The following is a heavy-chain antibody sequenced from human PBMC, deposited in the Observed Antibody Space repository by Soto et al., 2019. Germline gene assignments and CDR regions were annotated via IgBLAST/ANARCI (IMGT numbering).Heavy chain of an antibody. CDR1: GYSFTSYW. CDR3: ARRADSSGWYEEVYYFDY. CDR2: IYPGDSDT. V-gene: IGHV5-51*01. D-gene: IGHD6-19*01. J-gene: IGHJ4*02. Sequence: PGESLKISCKGSGYSFTSYWIGWVRQMPGKGLEWMGIIYPGDSDTRYSPSFQGQVTISADKSISTAYLQWSSLKASDTAMYYCARRADSSGWYEEVYYFDYWGQGTLVTVPQ.